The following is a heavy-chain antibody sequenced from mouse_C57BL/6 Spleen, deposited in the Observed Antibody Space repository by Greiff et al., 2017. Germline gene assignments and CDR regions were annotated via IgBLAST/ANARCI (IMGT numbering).Heavy chain of an antibody. CDR1: GYTFTGYW. J-gene: IGHJ4*01. CDR2: ILPGSGST. D-gene: IGHD2-5*01. Sequence: VHLVESGAELMKPGASVKLSCKATGYTFTGYWIEWVKQRPGHGLEWIGEILPGSGSTNYNEKFKGKATFTADTSSNTAYMQLSSLTTEDSAIYYCATPYYSNYHYYAMDYWGQGTSVTVSS. CDR3: ATPYYSNYHYYAMDY. V-gene: IGHV1-9*01.